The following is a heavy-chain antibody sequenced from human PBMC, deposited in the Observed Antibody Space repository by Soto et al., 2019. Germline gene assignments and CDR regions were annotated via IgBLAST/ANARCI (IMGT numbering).Heavy chain of an antibody. CDR3: ARPNTNWHDGSGPRDY. D-gene: IGHD1-20*01. CDR1: GGTFSSYA. CDR2: IIPIFGTA. J-gene: IGHJ4*02. V-gene: IGHV1-69*01. Sequence: QVQLVQSGAEVKKPGSSVKVSCKASGGTFSSYAISWVRQAPGQGLEWMGGIIPIFGTANYAQKFQGRVTITADESTSTAYMELSSLRSEDTAVYYCARPNTNWHDGSGPRDYWGQGTLVTVSS.